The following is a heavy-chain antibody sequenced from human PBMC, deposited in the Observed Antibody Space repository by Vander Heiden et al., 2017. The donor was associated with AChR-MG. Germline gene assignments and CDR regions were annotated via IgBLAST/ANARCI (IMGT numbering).Heavy chain of an antibody. CDR1: GYTFTGYY. CDR2: INPNSGGT. Sequence: QVQLVQSGAAVKKPGASVKVSCKASGYTFTGYYMHWVRQAPGQGLEWMGWINPNSGGTNYAQKLQGWVTMTRDTSISTAYMELSRLRSDETAVYYCAREVNVSYPSSYYYGMDVWGQGTTVTVSS. J-gene: IGHJ6*02. D-gene: IGHD1-26*01. V-gene: IGHV1-2*04. CDR3: AREVNVSYPSSYYYGMDV.